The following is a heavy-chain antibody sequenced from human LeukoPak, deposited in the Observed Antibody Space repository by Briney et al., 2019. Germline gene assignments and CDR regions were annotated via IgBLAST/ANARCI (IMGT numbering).Heavy chain of an antibody. Sequence: PGGSLRLSCAASGFTFTSYWMHWVRQATGKGLVWLSRSNSDGSSTTYADSVKGRFTISRDNAKNTVYLQMNSLRAEDTAVYYCARARYSYGPFDYWGQGTLVTVSS. J-gene: IGHJ4*02. CDR1: GFTFTSYW. D-gene: IGHD5-18*01. CDR3: ARARYSYGPFDY. V-gene: IGHV3-74*01. CDR2: SNSDGSST.